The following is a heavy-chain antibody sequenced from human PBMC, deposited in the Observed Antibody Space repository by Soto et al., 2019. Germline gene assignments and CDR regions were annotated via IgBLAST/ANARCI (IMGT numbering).Heavy chain of an antibody. D-gene: IGHD6-19*01. CDR2: INPNSGGT. J-gene: IGHJ6*03. CDR3: ARAGAVAVNYYYYYYMDV. CDR1: GYTFTGYY. V-gene: IGHV1-2*04. Sequence: ASVKVSCKASGYTFTGYYMHWVRQAPGQGLEWMEWINPNSGGTNYAQKFQGWVTMTRDTSISTAYMELSRLRSDDTAVYYCARAGAVAVNYYYYYYMDVWGKGTTVTVSS.